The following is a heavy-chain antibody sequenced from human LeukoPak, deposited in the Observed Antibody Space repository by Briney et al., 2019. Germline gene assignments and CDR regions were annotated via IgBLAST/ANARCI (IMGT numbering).Heavy chain of an antibody. CDR1: GFTLSSYA. Sequence: GGSLRLSCAAPGFTLSSYAMSWVRQAPGKGLEWVSAISGSGGSTYYADSVQGPFTISRDNSKNTLYLQMNSLRAEDTAVYYCATTTGTKGGAFDIWGQGTMVTVSS. CDR3: ATTTGTKGGAFDI. V-gene: IGHV3-23*01. J-gene: IGHJ3*02. D-gene: IGHD1-1*01. CDR2: ISGSGGST.